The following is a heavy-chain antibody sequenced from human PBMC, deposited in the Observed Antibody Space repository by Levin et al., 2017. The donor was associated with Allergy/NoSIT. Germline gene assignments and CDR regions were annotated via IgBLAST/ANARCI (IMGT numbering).Heavy chain of an antibody. Sequence: SCAASGFTFSSYGMHWVRQAPGKGLEWVAVIWYDGSNKYYADSVKGRFTISRDNSKNTLYLQMNSLRAEDTAVYYCARDSEAYYYDSSGYLEPWGQGTLVTVSS. CDR2: IWYDGSNK. V-gene: IGHV3-33*01. J-gene: IGHJ5*02. CDR3: ARDSEAYYYDSSGYLEP. D-gene: IGHD3-22*01. CDR1: GFTFSSYG.